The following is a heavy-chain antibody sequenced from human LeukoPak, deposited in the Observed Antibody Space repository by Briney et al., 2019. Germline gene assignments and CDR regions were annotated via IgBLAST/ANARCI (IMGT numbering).Heavy chain of an antibody. D-gene: IGHD1-26*01. J-gene: IGHJ4*02. CDR1: GFTFSSYA. V-gene: IGHV3-7*01. CDR3: ARDFLGGGATYRY. CDR2: IKQDGSEK. Sequence: GGSLRLSCAASGFTFSSYAMSWFRQVPGKGLEWVANIKQDGSEKYYVDSVKGRFTISRDNAKNSLYLQMNSLRAEDTAVYYCARDFLGGGATYRYWGQGTLVTVSS.